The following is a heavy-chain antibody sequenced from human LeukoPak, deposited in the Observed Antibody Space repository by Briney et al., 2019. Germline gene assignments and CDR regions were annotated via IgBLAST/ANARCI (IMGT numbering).Heavy chain of an antibody. D-gene: IGHD6-19*01. V-gene: IGHV1-2*02. J-gene: IGHJ4*02. CDR3: ASSIAVAGTGFDY. CDR1: GYTFTGYY. CDR2: INPNSGGT. Sequence: GASVKVSSKASGYTFTGYYMHWVRQAPGQGLEWMGWINPNSGGTNYAQKFQGRVTMTRDTSISTAYMELSRLRSDDTAVYYCASSIAVAGTGFDYWGQGTLVTVSS.